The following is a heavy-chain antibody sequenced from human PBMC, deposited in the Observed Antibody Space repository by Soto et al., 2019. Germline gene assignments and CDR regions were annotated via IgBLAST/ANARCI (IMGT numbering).Heavy chain of an antibody. J-gene: IGHJ3*02. D-gene: IGHD2-15*01. Sequence: SETLSLTCTVSGGSISSYYWSWIRQPPGKGLEWIGYIYYSGSTNYNPSLKSRVTISVDTSKNQFSLQLSSVTAADTAVYYCASEGGIVDTFAIWGQGTMVTVSS. CDR2: IYYSGST. CDR1: GGSISSYY. CDR3: ASEGGIVDTFAI. V-gene: IGHV4-59*01.